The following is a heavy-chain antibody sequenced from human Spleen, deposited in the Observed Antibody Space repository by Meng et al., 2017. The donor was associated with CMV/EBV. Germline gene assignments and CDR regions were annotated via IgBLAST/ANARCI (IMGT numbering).Heavy chain of an antibody. Sequence: QVQVQESGPGLVKPSQTLSLTCTVSGGSISSGDYYWSWIRQPPGKGLEWIGYIYYSGSTYYNPSLKSRVTISVDTSKNQFSLKLSSVTAADTAVYYCARALLWFGELNDYWGQGTLVTVSS. V-gene: IGHV4-30-4*08. D-gene: IGHD3-10*01. J-gene: IGHJ4*02. CDR3: ARALLWFGELNDY. CDR2: IYYSGST. CDR1: GGSISSGDYY.